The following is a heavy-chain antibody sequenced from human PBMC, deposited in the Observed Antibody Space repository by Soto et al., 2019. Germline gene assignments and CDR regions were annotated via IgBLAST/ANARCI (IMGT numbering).Heavy chain of an antibody. CDR2: IWYDGSIK. J-gene: IGHJ6*02. D-gene: IGHD2-15*01. CDR1: GFTFNTYG. CDR3: ARIDCTGGNCRPYAYYDMDV. Sequence: GGSLRLSCAASGFTFNTYGMHWVRQAPGRGPEWVAVIWYDGSIKYYADSVKGRFTISRDNSKNTLYLQMNSMRAEDTAVYYCARIDCTGGNCRPYAYYDMDVWGQGTTVTVSS. V-gene: IGHV3-33*01.